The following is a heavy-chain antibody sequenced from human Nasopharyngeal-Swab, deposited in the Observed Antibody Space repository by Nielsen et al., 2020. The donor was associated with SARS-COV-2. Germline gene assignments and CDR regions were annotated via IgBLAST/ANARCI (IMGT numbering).Heavy chain of an antibody. V-gene: IGHV3-9*01. CDR3: AKLYSSGWYLGY. Sequence: SLKISCAASGFTFDDYAMHWVRQAPGKGLEWVSGFSWNSGSIGFADSVKGRFTIPRDNSKNSLDPQMNSLRAEDTALYYCAKLYSSGWYLGYWGQGTLVTVSS. D-gene: IGHD6-19*01. J-gene: IGHJ4*02. CDR2: FSWNSGSI. CDR1: GFTFDDYA.